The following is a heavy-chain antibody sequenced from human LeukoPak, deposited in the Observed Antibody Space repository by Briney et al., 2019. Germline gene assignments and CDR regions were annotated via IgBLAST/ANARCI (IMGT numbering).Heavy chain of an antibody. V-gene: IGHV3-53*01. CDR1: GFTVSTNY. Sequence: PGGSLRLSCEGSGFTVSTNYMNWVRQAPGKGLEWVSILYSGGSTYYADSVKGRFTVSRDNAKNSLYLQLNSLRAEDTAVYYCARDPHIVVATALPNYFDHWGQGNLVTVSS. J-gene: IGHJ4*02. CDR2: LYSGGST. CDR3: ARDPHIVVATALPNYFDH. D-gene: IGHD1-26*01.